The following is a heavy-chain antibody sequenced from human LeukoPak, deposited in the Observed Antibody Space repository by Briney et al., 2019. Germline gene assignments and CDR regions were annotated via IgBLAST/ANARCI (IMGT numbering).Heavy chain of an antibody. CDR2: ISGSTGST. Sequence: GGSLRLSCAVSGFTFSSYAMSWVRQAPGKGLEWVSHISGSTGSTYYADSVKGRFTVSRDNSKNTLYLQMNSLRAEDTAVYYCAKDARSSTSCYANWGQGTLVTVSS. V-gene: IGHV3-23*01. CDR3: AKDARSSTSCYAN. CDR1: GFTFSSYA. D-gene: IGHD2-2*01. J-gene: IGHJ4*02.